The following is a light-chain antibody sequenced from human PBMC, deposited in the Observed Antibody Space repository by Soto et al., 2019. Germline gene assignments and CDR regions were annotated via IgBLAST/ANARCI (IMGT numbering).Light chain of an antibody. CDR1: QSVRSK. J-gene: IGKJ1*01. V-gene: IGKV3-15*01. CDR2: GAS. CDR3: QQHNNWPPWA. Sequence: EIVMTQSPATLSVSPGERATLSCRASQSVRSKLAWYQQKPGQAPRLLIYGASTRATGIPARFSGSGSGTEFTLPISSLQSEDFAVYCCQQHNNWPPWAFGQGTKVEI.